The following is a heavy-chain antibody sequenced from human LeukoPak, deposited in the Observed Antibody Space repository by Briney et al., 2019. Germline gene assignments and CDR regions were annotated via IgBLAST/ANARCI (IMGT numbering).Heavy chain of an antibody. CDR1: GFTFSSYA. D-gene: IGHD2-2*01. V-gene: IGHV3-23*01. Sequence: GESLKISCAASGFTFSSYAMSWVRQAPGKGLEWVSAISGSGGSTYYADSVKGRFTISRDNSKNTLYLQMNSLRAEDTAVYYCAKSPLYCSSTSCYDRGDYYYMDVWGKGTTVTVSS. CDR2: ISGSGGST. J-gene: IGHJ6*03. CDR3: AKSPLYCSSTSCYDRGDYYYMDV.